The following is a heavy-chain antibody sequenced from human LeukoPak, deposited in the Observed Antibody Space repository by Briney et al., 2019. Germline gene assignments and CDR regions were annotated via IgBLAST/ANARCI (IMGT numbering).Heavy chain of an antibody. J-gene: IGHJ4*02. V-gene: IGHV1-8*01. CDR1: GYTFTSYD. CDR3: ARARLTKPLDY. CDR2: MNPNSGNT. Sequence: GASVKVSCKASGYTFTSYDINWVRQATGQGLEWMGWMNPNSGNTGYAQKFQGRVTITRNTSINTAYMELNSLRSDDTAVYYCARARLTKPLDYWGQGTLVTVSS.